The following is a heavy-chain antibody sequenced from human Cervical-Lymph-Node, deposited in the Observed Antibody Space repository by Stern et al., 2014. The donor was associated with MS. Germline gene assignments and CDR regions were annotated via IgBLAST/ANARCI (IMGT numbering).Heavy chain of an antibody. V-gene: IGHV1-69*06. CDR3: ARGGGLVGYFDY. CDR1: GDTFSSYA. CDR2: ITPVCGTT. D-gene: IGHD1-26*01. Sequence: VQLVESGAEVTKPGSSVKVSCKASGDTFSSYAINWVRQVPGQGLEWMGVITPVCGTTNYAQKFQGRGTSTADKSTNTAYMELMTLRSEDTAVYYCARGGGLVGYFDYWGQGTLVSVSS. J-gene: IGHJ4*02.